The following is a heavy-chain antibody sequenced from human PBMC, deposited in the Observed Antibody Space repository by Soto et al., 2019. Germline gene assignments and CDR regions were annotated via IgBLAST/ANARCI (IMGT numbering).Heavy chain of an antibody. CDR1: GGSIGSSSYY. CDR2: VYYSGST. V-gene: IGHV4-39*01. Sequence: QVQLQESGPGLVKPSETLSLTCAVSGGSIGSSSYYWGWIRQAPGKGLEWIGSVYYSGSTLYNPSLNSRVTISLDTSQNQFSLQLNSVTPADTAIYYCARQEVYRAGCHGFGGRGILVTVSS. CDR3: ARQEVYRAGCHGF. D-gene: IGHD2-2*01. J-gene: IGHJ4*02.